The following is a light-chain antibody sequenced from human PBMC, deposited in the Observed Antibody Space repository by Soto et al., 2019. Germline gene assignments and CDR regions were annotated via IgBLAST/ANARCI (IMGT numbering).Light chain of an antibody. CDR2: TAS. CDR3: QQYNSYPWT. J-gene: IGKJ1*01. V-gene: IGKV1-5*03. CDR1: QSINSW. Sequence: DIQMTQSPSTLPASVGDRVTITCRASQSINSWLAWYKQKPGKAPQLLIYTASTLESGVPSSFSGRGSGTEFTLSISSLQPEDFATYYCQQYNSYPWTFGQGTKVDI.